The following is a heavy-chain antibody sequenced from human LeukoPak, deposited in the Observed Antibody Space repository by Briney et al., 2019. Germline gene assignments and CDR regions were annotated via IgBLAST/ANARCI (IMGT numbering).Heavy chain of an antibody. CDR1: GYTFTSYG. CDR3: ATKEIWFGELLKWFWFDP. Sequence: ASVKVSCKASGYTFTSYGISWVRQAPGQGLEWMGWISAYNGNTNYAQKLQGRVTMTTDTSTSTAYMELSSLRSEDTAVCYCATKEIWFGELLKWFWFDPWGQGTLVTVSS. D-gene: IGHD3-10*01. J-gene: IGHJ5*02. V-gene: IGHV1-18*01. CDR2: ISAYNGNT.